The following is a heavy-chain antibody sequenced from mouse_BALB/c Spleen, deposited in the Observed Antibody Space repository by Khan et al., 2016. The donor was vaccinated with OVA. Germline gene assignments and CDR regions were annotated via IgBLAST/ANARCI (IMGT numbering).Heavy chain of an antibody. CDR1: GFSLTSYG. V-gene: IGHV2-3*01. D-gene: IGHD1-2*01. CDR2: IWGGGDT. Sequence: VQLQESGPGLVAPSQSLSITCTVSGFSLTSYGVSWVRQPPGTGLEWLGVIWGGGDTNYHSAIISRLSLSTDNSKSQVFLTLNSLQTDDTATYYCVKKGYYGYGNAWVAYWGQGTLVTVSA. J-gene: IGHJ3*01. CDR3: VKKGYYGYGNAWVAY.